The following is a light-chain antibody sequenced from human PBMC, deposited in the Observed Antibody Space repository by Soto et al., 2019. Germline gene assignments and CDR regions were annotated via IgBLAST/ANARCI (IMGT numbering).Light chain of an antibody. Sequence: DIQMTQSPSTLSASVGDRVTITCRASQSISSWLAWYQQKPGKAPKLLIYDASSLESGVPSRFSGRGSGTEFTLTISSLQPDDFATYYCQQYNSYWTFGQGPKVDIK. V-gene: IGKV1-5*01. CDR3: QQYNSYWT. J-gene: IGKJ1*01. CDR1: QSISSW. CDR2: DAS.